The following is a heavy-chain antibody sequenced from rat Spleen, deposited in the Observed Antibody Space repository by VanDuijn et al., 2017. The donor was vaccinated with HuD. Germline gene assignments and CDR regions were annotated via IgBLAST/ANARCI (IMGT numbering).Heavy chain of an antibody. CDR3: TRQTTEGIG. J-gene: IGHJ2*01. Sequence: QVQLTESGPGLVQPSQTLSLTCTVSGFSLPSYNVHWVRQPPGKGLEWMGRMRYNGDTSYNSALKSRLSISRDTSKNQVFLRMNSLQTDDTGTYYCTRQTTEGIGWGQGVMVTVSS. CDR1: GFSLPSYN. D-gene: IGHD1-11*01. CDR2: MRYNGDT. V-gene: IGHV2-63*01.